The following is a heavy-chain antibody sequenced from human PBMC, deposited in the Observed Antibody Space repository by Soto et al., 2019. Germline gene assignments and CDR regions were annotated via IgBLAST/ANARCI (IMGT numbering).Heavy chain of an antibody. J-gene: IGHJ4*02. V-gene: IGHV4-38-2*01. D-gene: IGHD6-13*01. CDR2: IYHSGST. CDR3: ARYGYSYSASFFDK. CDR1: GHSISSGFYY. Sequence: SETLSLTCAVSGHSISSGFYYWGWIRQPPGKGLEWIGSIYHSGSTYYNPSLKSRVTMSVDTSKNQLSLKLSSVTAADTAVYYCARYGYSYSASFFDKWGQGTRVTVSS.